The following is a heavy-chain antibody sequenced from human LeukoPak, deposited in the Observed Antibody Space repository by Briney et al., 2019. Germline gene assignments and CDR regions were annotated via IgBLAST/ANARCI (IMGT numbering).Heavy chain of an antibody. J-gene: IGHJ4*02. CDR1: GFTFSSYA. CDR3: AKDSGIAVAGTNYFDY. Sequence: GGSLRPSCAASGFTFSSYAMSWVRQAPGKGLEWVSAISGSGGSTYYADSVKGRFTISRDNSKNTLYLQMNSLRAEDTAVYYCAKDSGIAVAGTNYFDYWGQGTLVTVSS. CDR2: ISGSGGST. V-gene: IGHV3-23*01. D-gene: IGHD6-19*01.